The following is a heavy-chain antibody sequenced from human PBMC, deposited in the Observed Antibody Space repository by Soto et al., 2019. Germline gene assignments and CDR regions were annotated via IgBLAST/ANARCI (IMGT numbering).Heavy chain of an antibody. Sequence: QVQLVESGGGEVQPGTSLRLSCAASGFTFSRSPMHWVRQAPGKGLDWVGLISADGSSQHYADSVRGRFIISRDNFRCTVSLQMDRLRAEDTAVYYCARPVVAGTPDYWGQGTLVSVSS. CDR2: ISADGSSQ. V-gene: IGHV3-30-3*01. D-gene: IGHD2-15*01. CDR1: GFTFSRSP. J-gene: IGHJ4*02. CDR3: ARPVVAGTPDY.